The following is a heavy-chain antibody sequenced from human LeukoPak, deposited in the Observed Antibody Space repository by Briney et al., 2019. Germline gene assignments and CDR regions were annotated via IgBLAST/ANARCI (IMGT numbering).Heavy chain of an antibody. J-gene: IGHJ4*02. CDR3: TTKVIRGNSGDDYDD. Sequence: PGGSLRLSCAASGVTFSSYGMHWVRQAPGKGLEWVALISSDGNDKLYGDSVKGRFTIFRDDSKSTLYLQMNSLRAEDTAVYYCTTKVIRGNSGDDYDDWGQGTLVTVSS. CDR1: GVTFSSYG. V-gene: IGHV3-30*03. D-gene: IGHD5-12*01. CDR2: ISSDGNDK.